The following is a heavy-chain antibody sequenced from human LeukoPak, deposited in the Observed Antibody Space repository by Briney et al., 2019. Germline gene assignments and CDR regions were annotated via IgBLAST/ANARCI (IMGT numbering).Heavy chain of an antibody. Sequence: SETLSLTCTVSGGSISSGSYCWSWLRQPAGKGLEWIGRIYTSGSTNYTLSLKSRVTISVDTSKNQFSLKLSSVTAADTAIYYCARYYYDSSGFPSPFDPWGQGTLVTVSS. V-gene: IGHV4-61*02. D-gene: IGHD3-22*01. CDR2: IYTSGST. J-gene: IGHJ5*02. CDR1: GGSISSGSYC. CDR3: ARYYYDSSGFPSPFDP.